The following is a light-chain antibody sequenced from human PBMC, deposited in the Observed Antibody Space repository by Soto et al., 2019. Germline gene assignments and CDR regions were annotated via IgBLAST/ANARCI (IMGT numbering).Light chain of an antibody. Sequence: EIVMTQSPATLSVSPGERATLSCRASQSVSSNLAWYQQKPGQAPRLLIYGASNRATGIPARFSGSGSGTEFTLTISSLQSEDFAVYYCQQYNNWPRTLGQGTKVEIK. CDR3: QQYNNWPRT. CDR2: GAS. V-gene: IGKV3-15*01. CDR1: QSVSSN. J-gene: IGKJ1*01.